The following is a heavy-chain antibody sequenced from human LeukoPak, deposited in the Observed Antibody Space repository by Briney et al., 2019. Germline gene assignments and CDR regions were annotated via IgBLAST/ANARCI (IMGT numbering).Heavy chain of an antibody. CDR2: IFYSGST. V-gene: IGHV4-39*01. Sequence: SETLSLTCTVSGGSISSSSYYWGWIRQPPGKGLEWIGSIFYSGSTYYNPSLKSRVTISVDTSKRQFSLKLSSVTAADTAVYYGARHRGGSYEPFDYWGQGTLVTVSS. CDR3: ARHRGGSYEPFDY. J-gene: IGHJ4*02. CDR1: GGSISSSSYY. D-gene: IGHD1-26*01.